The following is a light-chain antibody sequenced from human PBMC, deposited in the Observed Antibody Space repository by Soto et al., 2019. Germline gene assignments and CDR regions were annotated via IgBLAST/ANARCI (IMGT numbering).Light chain of an antibody. Sequence: DLQRTQSPSNLSASVGDRVTITCRASQSISSWLAWYQQKPGKAPKLLIYDASSLESGVPSRFSGSGSGTEFTLTISSLQPDDFATDYCQQYNSYSPTFGQGTKVDIK. J-gene: IGKJ1*01. V-gene: IGKV1-5*01. CDR1: QSISSW. CDR2: DAS. CDR3: QQYNSYSPT.